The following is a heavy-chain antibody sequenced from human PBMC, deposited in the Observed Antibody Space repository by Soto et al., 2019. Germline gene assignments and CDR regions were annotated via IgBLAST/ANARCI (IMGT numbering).Heavy chain of an antibody. Sequence: GETLKISCKGSGYSFTIYWISWVRQMPGKGLEWMGRIDPSDSYTNYSPSFQGHVTISADKSISTAYLQWSRLKASDTAMYYCARATPNGYGYFYYCGMDIWGRGTTGT. D-gene: IGHD5-12*01. CDR3: ARATPNGYGYFYYCGMDI. J-gene: IGHJ6*02. V-gene: IGHV5-10-1*01. CDR2: IDPSDSYT. CDR1: GYSFTIYW.